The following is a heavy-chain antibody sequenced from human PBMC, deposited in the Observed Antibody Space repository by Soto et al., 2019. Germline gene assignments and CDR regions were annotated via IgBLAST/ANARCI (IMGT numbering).Heavy chain of an antibody. CDR2: ISSNGEYK. CDR1: GSTFSDYY. D-gene: IGHD2-2*01. V-gene: IGHV3-11*05. J-gene: IGHJ4*02. CDR3: ARDEAESQLGGYFDY. Sequence: QVQLVESGGRLVRPGGSLRLSCAASGSTFSDYYMSWIRQAPGKGLEWLSYISSNGEYKTYAASVKGRYTISRDNAKNSLYLQINNLRAEDTAIYYCARDEAESQLGGYFDYWGQGTLVTVS.